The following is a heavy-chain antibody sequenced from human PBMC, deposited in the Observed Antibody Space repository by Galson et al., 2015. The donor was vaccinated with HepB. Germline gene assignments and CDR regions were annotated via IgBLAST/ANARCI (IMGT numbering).Heavy chain of an antibody. Sequence: SLRLSCAASGFTFSSYGMHWVRQAPGKGLEWVAGISTAGGNKYYADSVKGRFTISRDNSKNTLYLQMNSLRAEDTAVYYCAKDSGTGTADYWGQGTLVTVSS. V-gene: IGHV3-30*18. CDR3: AKDSGTGTADY. J-gene: IGHJ4*02. CDR1: GFTFSSYG. CDR2: ISTAGGNK. D-gene: IGHD1-1*01.